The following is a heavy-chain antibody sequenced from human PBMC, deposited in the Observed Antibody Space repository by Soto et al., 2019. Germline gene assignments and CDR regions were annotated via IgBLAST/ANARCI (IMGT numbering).Heavy chain of an antibody. CDR1: GGTFSSYT. CDR2: IIPILGIA. Sequence: QVQLVQSGAEVKKPGSSVKVSCKASGGTFSSYTISWVRQAPGQGLEWMGRIIPILGIANYAQKFQGRVTITADKSTSTAYMELSSLRSEDTAVYYCARDSYGDYGQYSFDYWGQGTLVTVSS. J-gene: IGHJ4*02. D-gene: IGHD4-17*01. CDR3: ARDSYGDYGQYSFDY. V-gene: IGHV1-69*08.